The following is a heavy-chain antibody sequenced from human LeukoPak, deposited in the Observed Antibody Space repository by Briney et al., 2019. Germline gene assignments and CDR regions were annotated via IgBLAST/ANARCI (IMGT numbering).Heavy chain of an antibody. Sequence: PSETLSLTCTVSGDSINNYYWSWIRQPPGKGLEWIGYIYYSGSTNYNPSLKSRVTISVDTSKNQFSLKLSSVTAADTAMYYCARYVRYCSGGSCHSESDYWGQGTLVTVSS. J-gene: IGHJ4*02. D-gene: IGHD2-15*01. CDR2: IYYSGST. CDR1: GDSINNYY. V-gene: IGHV4-59*01. CDR3: ARYVRYCSGGSCHSESDY.